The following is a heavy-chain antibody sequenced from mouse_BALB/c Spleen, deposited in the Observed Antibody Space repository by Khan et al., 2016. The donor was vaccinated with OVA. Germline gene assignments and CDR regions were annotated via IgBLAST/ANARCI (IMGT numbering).Heavy chain of an antibody. D-gene: IGHD2-1*01. J-gene: IGHJ3*01. Sequence: QVRLQQSGAELVKPGASVKLSCKTSGYTFTSYWIQWVKQRPGQGLGWIGQIFPGTGTTYYNENFKVKATLTVDTSSNTAYMQFSSLTSEDSAVYSCARGYFGNYEFAYWGQGTLVTVSP. CDR3: ARGYFGNYEFAY. V-gene: IGHV1S132*01. CDR1: GYTFTSYW. CDR2: IFPGTGTT.